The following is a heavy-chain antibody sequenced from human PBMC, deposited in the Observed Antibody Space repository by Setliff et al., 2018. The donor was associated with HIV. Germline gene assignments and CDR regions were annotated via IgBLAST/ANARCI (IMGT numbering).Heavy chain of an antibody. CDR3: ARPRGNDYAGSGFDN. V-gene: IGHV5-51*01. CDR1: GYSFTNYW. Sequence: LGESLKISCKGSGYSFTNYWIGWVRQVPGKGLEWMGIIYPGDSETRYSPSFQGQVTISADKSINTAYLQWTTLKASDSAMYYCARPRGNDYAGSGFDNWGQGTLVTVSS. CDR2: IYPGDSET. J-gene: IGHJ4*02. D-gene: IGHD2-2*01.